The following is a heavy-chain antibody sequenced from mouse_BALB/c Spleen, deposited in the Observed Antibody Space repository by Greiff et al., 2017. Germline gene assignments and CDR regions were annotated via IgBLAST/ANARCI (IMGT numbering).Heavy chain of an antibody. CDR1: GYTFTSYY. CDR2: INPSNGGT. CDR3: TKEGVLHAMDY. Sequence: QVQLQQSGAELLKPGASVKLSCKASGYTFTSYYMYWVKQRPGQGLEWIGEINPSNGGTNFNEKFKSKATLTVDKSSSTAYMQLSSLTSEDSAVYYCTKEGVLHAMDYWGQGTSVTVSS. D-gene: IGHD2-14*01. J-gene: IGHJ4*01. V-gene: IGHV1S16*01.